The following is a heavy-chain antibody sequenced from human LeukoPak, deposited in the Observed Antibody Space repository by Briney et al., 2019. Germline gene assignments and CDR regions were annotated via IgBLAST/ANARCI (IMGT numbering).Heavy chain of an antibody. D-gene: IGHD3-10*01. CDR3: ARSGGESYYYYYMDV. V-gene: IGHV4-39*07. CDR2: IYYSGST. J-gene: IGHJ6*03. CDR1: GGSISSSSYY. Sequence: PSETLSLTCTVSGGSISSSSYYWGWIRQPPGKGLEWIGSIYYSGSTYYNPSLKSRVTISVDTSKNQFSLKVNSVTAADTAVYYCARSGGESYYYYYMDVWGKGTTVTISS.